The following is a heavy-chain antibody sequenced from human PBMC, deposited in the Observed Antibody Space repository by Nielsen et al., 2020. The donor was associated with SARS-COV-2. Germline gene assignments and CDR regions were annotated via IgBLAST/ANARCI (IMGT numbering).Heavy chain of an antibody. CDR3: AREMYSGSYGDY. J-gene: IGHJ4*01. V-gene: IGHV3-33*01. CDR2: IWYDGSNK. CDR1: GFTFSSYG. D-gene: IGHD1-26*01. Sequence: GGSLRLSCAASGFTFSSYGMHWVRQAPGKGLEWVAVIWYDGSNKYYADSVKGRFTISRDNSKNTLYLQMNSLIAEDTAVYYCAREMYSGSYGDYWVQGTLVTVSS.